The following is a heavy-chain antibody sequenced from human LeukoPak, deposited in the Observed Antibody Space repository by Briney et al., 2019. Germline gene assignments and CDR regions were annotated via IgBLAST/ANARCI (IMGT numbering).Heavy chain of an antibody. CDR3: ASGYYYDSSGFDY. Sequence: PSETLSLTCTVSGGSISSYYWSWIRQHPGKGLEWIGYIYYSGSTYYNPSLKSRVTISVDTSKNQFSLKLSSVTAADTAVYYCASGYYYDSSGFDYWGQGTLVTVSS. J-gene: IGHJ4*02. V-gene: IGHV4-59*06. CDR1: GGSISSYY. CDR2: IYYSGST. D-gene: IGHD3-22*01.